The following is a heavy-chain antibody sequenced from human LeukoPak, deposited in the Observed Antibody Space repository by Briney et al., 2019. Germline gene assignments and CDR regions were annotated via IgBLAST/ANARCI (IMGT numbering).Heavy chain of an antibody. V-gene: IGHV1-58*02. Sequence: GASVKVSCKASGFTFTSSAIQWVRQARGQRLEWLGWIVVGSGNTNSAQNFQERVTITRDMSTSTAYMELSSLRSEDTAVFYCAAGPGGGWLLLWGQGTLVTVSS. D-gene: IGHD3-22*01. J-gene: IGHJ4*02. CDR2: IVVGSGNT. CDR3: AAGPGGGWLLL. CDR1: GFTFTSSA.